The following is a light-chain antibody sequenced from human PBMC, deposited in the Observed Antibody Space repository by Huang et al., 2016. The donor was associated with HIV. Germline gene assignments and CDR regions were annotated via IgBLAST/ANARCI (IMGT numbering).Light chain of an antibody. V-gene: IGKV3-15*01. CDR1: QSVSGS. CDR3: QQYNNFYT. CDR2: GAS. J-gene: IGKJ3*01. Sequence: EIVLTQSPATRSVSPGERATLSCRASQSVSGSLAWYQQKPGQAPRLLIYGASTRATGVPARVSGSGSGTEFTLTISSLQSEDFAVYYWQQYNNFYTFGPGTRVDIK.